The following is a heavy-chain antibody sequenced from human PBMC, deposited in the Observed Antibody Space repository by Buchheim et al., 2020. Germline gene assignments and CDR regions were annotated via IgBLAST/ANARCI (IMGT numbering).Heavy chain of an antibody. Sequence: EVQLLESGGGLVQPGGSLRLSCAASGFAFNSHAMTWVRQAPGKGLEWVSTISSSGSSTYYADSVKGRFTTSRDNSKKTLSLQMSSLRVDDTAVYYCARDVNGGYWGQGTL. CDR1: GFAFNSHA. V-gene: IGHV3-23*01. D-gene: IGHD2/OR15-2a*01. CDR2: ISSSGSST. CDR3: ARDVNGGY. J-gene: IGHJ4*02.